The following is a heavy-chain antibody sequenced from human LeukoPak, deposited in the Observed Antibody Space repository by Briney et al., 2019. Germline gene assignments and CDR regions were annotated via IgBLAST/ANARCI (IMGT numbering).Heavy chain of an antibody. CDR2: ISSSGSTI. V-gene: IGHV3-48*03. CDR1: GFTFSSYE. CDR3: ARDGEYYYDSSAPNYFDY. J-gene: IGHJ4*02. Sequence: GGSLRLSCAASGFTFSSYEMTWVRQAPGKGLEWVSYISSSGSTIYYADSVKGRFTISRDNAKNSLYLQMNSLRAEDTAVYYCARDGEYYYDSSAPNYFDYWGQGTLITVSS. D-gene: IGHD3-22*01.